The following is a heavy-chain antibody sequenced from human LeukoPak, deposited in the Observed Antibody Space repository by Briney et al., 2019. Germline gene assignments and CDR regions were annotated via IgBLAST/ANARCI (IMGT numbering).Heavy chain of an antibody. V-gene: IGHV3-11*06. CDR3: ARSMVRGGYAFDI. CDR2: ISSSSSYT. D-gene: IGHD3-10*01. Sequence: GGSLRLSCAASGFTFSDYYMSWIRQAPGKGLEWVSYISSSSSYTNYADSVKGRFTISRDNAKNSLYLQMNSLRDEDTAVYYCARSMVRGGYAFDIWGQGTMVTVSS. J-gene: IGHJ3*02. CDR1: GFTFSDYY.